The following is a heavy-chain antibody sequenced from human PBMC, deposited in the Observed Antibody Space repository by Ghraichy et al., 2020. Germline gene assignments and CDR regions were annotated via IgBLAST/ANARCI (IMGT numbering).Heavy chain of an antibody. J-gene: IGHJ4*02. CDR2: IYYSGST. V-gene: IGHV4-39*07. CDR1: GGSISSSSYY. CDR3: ASYKGGVDYYDSSGSHAGDYFDY. D-gene: IGHD3-22*01. Sequence: ETLSLTCTVSGGSISSSSYYWGWIRQPPGKGLEWIGSIYYSGSTYYNPSLKSRVTISVDTSKNQFSLKLSSVTAADTAVYYCASYKGGVDYYDSSGSHAGDYFDYWGQGTLVTVSS.